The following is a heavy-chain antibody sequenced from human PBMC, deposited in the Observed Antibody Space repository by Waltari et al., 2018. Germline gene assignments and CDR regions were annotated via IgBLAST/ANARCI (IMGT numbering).Heavy chain of an antibody. D-gene: IGHD3-3*01. CDR1: GFTFSSYA. Sequence: EVQLLESGGGLVQPGGSLRLSCAASGFTFSSYAMSWVRQAPGKGLEWVSAISGSGGSTYYADSVKGRFPIPRDNSKNTLYLQMNSLRAEDTAVYFCAKGDVLEWVFDHWGQGTLVTGSS. CDR3: AKGDVLEWVFDH. CDR2: ISGSGGST. V-gene: IGHV3-23*01. J-gene: IGHJ4*02.